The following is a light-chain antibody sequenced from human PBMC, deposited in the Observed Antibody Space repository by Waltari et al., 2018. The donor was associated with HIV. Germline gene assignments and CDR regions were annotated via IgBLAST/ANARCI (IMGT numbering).Light chain of an antibody. CDR3: SLFADIYV. Sequence: QLTLTQPRSVSGSPGHSFTVQCSGPNCNISQYVYWYRQLEDMAPQLILYNINKRPPGVPDRFAGCKSGATASLTISGLQPEDEADYFCSLFADIYVFGPGTKVTVL. V-gene: IGLV2-11*01. J-gene: IGLJ1*01. CDR2: NIN. CDR1: NCNISQY.